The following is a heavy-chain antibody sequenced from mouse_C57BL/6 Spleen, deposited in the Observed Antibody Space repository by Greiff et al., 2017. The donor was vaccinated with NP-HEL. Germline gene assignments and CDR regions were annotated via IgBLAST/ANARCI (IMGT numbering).Heavy chain of an antibody. J-gene: IGHJ3*01. CDR3: ARWGYDYDGAWFAY. V-gene: IGHV1-80*01. CDR1: GYAFSSYW. Sequence: QVQLQQSGAELVKPGASVKISCKASGYAFSSYWMNWVKQRPGKGLEWIGQIYPGDGDTNYNGKFKGKAPLTADKSSSTAYMQLSSLTSEDSAVYFCARWGYDYDGAWFAYWGQGTLVTVSA. CDR2: IYPGDGDT. D-gene: IGHD2-4*01.